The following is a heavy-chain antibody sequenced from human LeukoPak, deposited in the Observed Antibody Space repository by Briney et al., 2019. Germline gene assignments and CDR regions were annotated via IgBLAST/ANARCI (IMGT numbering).Heavy chain of an antibody. V-gene: IGHV3-48*03. J-gene: IGHJ4*02. CDR3: AREYPGAGDGWGY. CDR2: ISVGGTYI. D-gene: IGHD3-10*01. Sequence: PGGSLRLSCATSGFTFNNYEMNWVRQAPGKGLEWVSFISVGGTYISYADSVKGRFTISRDNAKNSVYLQMNSLRGEDTAVYYCAREYPGAGDGWGYWGQGTLVTVSS. CDR1: GFTFNNYE.